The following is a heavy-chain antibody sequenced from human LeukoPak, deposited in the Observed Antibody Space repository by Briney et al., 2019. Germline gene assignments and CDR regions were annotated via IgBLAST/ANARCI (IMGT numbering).Heavy chain of an antibody. D-gene: IGHD2-2*01. Sequence: PSETLSLTCAVYGGSFSGYYWSWIRQPPGKGLEWIGEINHSGSTNYNPSLESRVTISVDTSKNQFSLKLSSVTAADTAVYYCAREGDCSSTSCSYNWFDPWGQGTLVTVSS. V-gene: IGHV4-34*01. CDR3: AREGDCSSTSCSYNWFDP. J-gene: IGHJ5*02. CDR1: GGSFSGYY. CDR2: INHSGST.